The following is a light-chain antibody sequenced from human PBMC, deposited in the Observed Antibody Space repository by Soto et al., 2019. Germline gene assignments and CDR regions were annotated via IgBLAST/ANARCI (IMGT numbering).Light chain of an antibody. CDR3: QHYNTRSLA. J-gene: IGKJ4*01. V-gene: IGKV1-5*01. CDR2: AAS. CDR1: ENIFKY. Sequence: DIQMIQSPATLSASVGDRITITCRASENIFKYVAWYQQTSGSAPNLLIYAASDLESGVPSRFSGSGSGTQSSLTIDNLQPNDSATYYCQHYNTRSLAFGGGTKV.